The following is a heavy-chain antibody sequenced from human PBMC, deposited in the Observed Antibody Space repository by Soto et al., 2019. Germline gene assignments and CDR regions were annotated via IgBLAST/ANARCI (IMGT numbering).Heavy chain of an antibody. Sequence: GGSLRLSCAASGFTFSSYSMNWVRQAPGKGLEWVSYISSSSSTIYDADSVKGRFTISRDNAKNSLYLQMNSLRDEDTAVYYCARDRNYYGSGSYYYYGMDVWGQGTTVTVSS. CDR2: ISSSSSTI. V-gene: IGHV3-48*02. CDR1: GFTFSSYS. D-gene: IGHD3-10*01. J-gene: IGHJ6*02. CDR3: ARDRNYYGSGSYYYYGMDV.